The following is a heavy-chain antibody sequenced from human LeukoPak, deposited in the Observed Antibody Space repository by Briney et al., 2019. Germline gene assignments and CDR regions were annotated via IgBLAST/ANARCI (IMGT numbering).Heavy chain of an antibody. CDR2: IKQDGSEK. J-gene: IGHJ4*02. V-gene: IGHV3-7*01. CDR3: ARDYYDSSGQQDY. Sequence: GGSLRLSCAASGFTFSSYWMSWVGQAPGKGLEWVANIKQDGSEKYYVDSVKGRFTISRDNAKNSLYLQMNSLRAEDTAVYYCARDYYDSSGQQDYWGQGTLVTVSS. D-gene: IGHD3-22*01. CDR1: GFTFSSYW.